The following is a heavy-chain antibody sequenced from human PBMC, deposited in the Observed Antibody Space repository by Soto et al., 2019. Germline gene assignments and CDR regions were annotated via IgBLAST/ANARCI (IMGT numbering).Heavy chain of an antibody. CDR3: ARARCCSGQCYYFDY. CDR1: GFTFSSYN. CDR2: ISRSGDRT. D-gene: IGHD2-15*01. V-gene: IGHV3-64*02. J-gene: IGHJ4*02. Sequence: EVQLVESGEGLVQPGGSLRLSCAASGFTFSSYNIHWIRQAPGKGLEFVSAISRSGDRTYYADSVKGRFTITRDNSKNTVWLQMGSLRADDMAVYYCARARCCSGQCYYFDYWGRGALVSVSS.